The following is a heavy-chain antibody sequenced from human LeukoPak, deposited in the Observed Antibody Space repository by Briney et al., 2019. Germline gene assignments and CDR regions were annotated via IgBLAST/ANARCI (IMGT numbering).Heavy chain of an antibody. CDR1: GYTFTGYY. CDR2: INPNSGGT. V-gene: IGHV1-2*02. J-gene: IGHJ5*02. CDR3: ATDKIYGGVNNRFDP. D-gene: IGHD4-23*01. Sequence: SVKVSCKASGYTFTGYYMHWVRQAPGQGLEWMGWINPNSGGTNYAQKFQGRVTVTEDTSTDTAYMELSSLRSEDTAVYYCATDKIYGGVNNRFDPWAQGTRVSISS.